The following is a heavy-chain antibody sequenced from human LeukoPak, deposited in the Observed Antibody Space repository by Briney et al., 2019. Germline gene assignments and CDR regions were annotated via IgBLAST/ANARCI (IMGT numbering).Heavy chain of an antibody. V-gene: IGHV1-46*01. CDR2: INPSGDGT. D-gene: IGHD2-15*01. Sequence: ASVKVSCKASGYTFTSYYVHWVRQAPGQGLEWVGRINPSGDGTTYAHKSQGRVTMSRDTSTNTVYMEVSSLRSEDTAIYYCAVSSEGLLNNWFDPWGQGSLVTVSS. CDR3: AVSSEGLLNNWFDP. J-gene: IGHJ5*02. CDR1: GYTFTSYY.